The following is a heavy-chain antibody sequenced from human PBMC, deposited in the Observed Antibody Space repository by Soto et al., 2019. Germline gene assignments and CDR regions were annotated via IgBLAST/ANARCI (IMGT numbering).Heavy chain of an antibody. Sequence: QVQLVESGGGVVQPGRSLRLSCAASGFTFSSYGMHWVRQAPGKGLEWVAVIWYDGSNKYYADSVKGRFTISRDNSKNTLYLQMNSLSAEDTAVYYCARAALSYYYYGMDVWGQGTTVTVSS. CDR3: ARAALSYYYYGMDV. V-gene: IGHV3-33*01. J-gene: IGHJ6*02. D-gene: IGHD3-10*01. CDR1: GFTFSSYG. CDR2: IWYDGSNK.